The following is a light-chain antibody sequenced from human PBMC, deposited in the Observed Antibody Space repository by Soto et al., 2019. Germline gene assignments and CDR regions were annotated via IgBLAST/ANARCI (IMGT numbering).Light chain of an antibody. J-gene: IGKJ1*01. CDR2: AAS. CDR3: LQHNSYPRT. CDR1: QGIRDA. Sequence: DIQMTQSPSSLSASVGDRVTITCRASQGIRDALGWYQQKPGKAPKRLIYAASSVQSGVPSRFSGSGSGTEFTLTISSLQPEDFATYYCLQHNSYPRTFGQGTKVEIK. V-gene: IGKV1-17*01.